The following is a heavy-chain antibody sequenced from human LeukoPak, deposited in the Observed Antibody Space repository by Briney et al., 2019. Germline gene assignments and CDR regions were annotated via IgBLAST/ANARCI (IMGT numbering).Heavy chain of an antibody. Sequence: QSGGPLRLSCRASGFTFRNYRMSWVRQSPGKGLEWVANIKQDGSVQYYVDSVKGRFTISRDNAKNSLYLQMNSLRAEDTAVYYCAGKWAVAGSSYFDYWGQGTLVTVSS. CDR1: GFTFRNYR. CDR2: IKQDGSVQ. V-gene: IGHV3-7*03. CDR3: AGKWAVAGSSYFDY. D-gene: IGHD6-19*01. J-gene: IGHJ4*02.